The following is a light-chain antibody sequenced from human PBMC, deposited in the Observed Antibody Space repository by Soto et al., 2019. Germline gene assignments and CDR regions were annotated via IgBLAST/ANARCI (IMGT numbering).Light chain of an antibody. CDR2: EVS. V-gene: IGLV2-14*01. Sequence: QSALTQPASVSGSPGQSITISCTGTSSDVXGYNYVSWYQHHPGKAPKLMIYEVSNRPSGVSNRFSGSKSGNTASLTISGLQAEDEADYYCSSYTGSSTPVFGGGTKLTVL. J-gene: IGLJ3*02. CDR1: SSDVXGYNY. CDR3: SSYTGSSTPV.